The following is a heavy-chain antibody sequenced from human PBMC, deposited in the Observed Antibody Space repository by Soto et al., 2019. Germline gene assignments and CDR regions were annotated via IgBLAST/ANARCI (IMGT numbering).Heavy chain of an antibody. V-gene: IGHV1-69*13. Sequence: GASVKVSCEASGGTFSSYAISWVRQAPGQGPEWMGGIIPIFGTANYAQKFQGRVTITADESTSTAYMELSSLRSEDTAVYYCARDKYSGSYHTFDYWGQGTLVTFSS. CDR1: GGTFSSYA. J-gene: IGHJ4*02. CDR3: ARDKYSGSYHTFDY. CDR2: IIPIFGTA. D-gene: IGHD1-26*01.